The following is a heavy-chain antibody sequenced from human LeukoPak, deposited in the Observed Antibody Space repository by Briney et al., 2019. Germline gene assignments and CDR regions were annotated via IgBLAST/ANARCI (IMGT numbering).Heavy chain of an antibody. CDR2: ISSSGSTI. CDR3: AREDTAMGFDY. J-gene: IGHJ4*02. D-gene: IGHD5-18*01. Sequence: GGSLRLSCAASGFTFSSYEMNWVRQAPGKGLEWDSYISSSGSTIYYADSVKGRFTISRDNAKNSLYLQMNSLRAEDTAVYYCAREDTAMGFDYWGQGTLVTVSS. CDR1: GFTFSSYE. V-gene: IGHV3-48*03.